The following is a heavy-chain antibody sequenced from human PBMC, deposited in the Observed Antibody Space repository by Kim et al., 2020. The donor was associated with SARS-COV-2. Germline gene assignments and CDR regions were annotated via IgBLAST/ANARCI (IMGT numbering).Heavy chain of an antibody. Sequence: GGSLRLSCAASGFTFSSYGMHWVRQAPGKGLEWVAVIWYDGSNKYYADSVKGRFTISRDNSKNTLYLQMNSLRAEDTAVYYCARGSWLAARSNYYGMDVWGQETTVTVSS. J-gene: IGHJ6*02. CDR3: ARGSWLAARSNYYGMDV. CDR2: IWYDGSNK. D-gene: IGHD6-6*01. CDR1: GFTFSSYG. V-gene: IGHV3-33*01.